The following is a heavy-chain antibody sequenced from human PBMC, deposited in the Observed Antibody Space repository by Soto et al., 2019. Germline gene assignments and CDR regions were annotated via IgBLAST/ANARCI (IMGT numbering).Heavy chain of an antibody. CDR1: GGSFSGYY. D-gene: IGHD3-16*01. Sequence: SETLSLTCAVYGGSFSGYYWSWIRQPPGKGLEWIGEINHSGSTNYNPSLKSRVTISVDTSKNQFSLKLSSVTAADTAVYYCARGLPLRLGEFYRRGAWFNPWGQRTPVTVSS. CDR3: ARGLPLRLGEFYRRGAWFNP. J-gene: IGHJ5*02. V-gene: IGHV4-34*01. CDR2: INHSGST.